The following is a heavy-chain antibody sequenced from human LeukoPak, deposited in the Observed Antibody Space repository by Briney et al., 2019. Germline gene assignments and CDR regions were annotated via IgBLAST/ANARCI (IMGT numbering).Heavy chain of an antibody. V-gene: IGHV3-23*01. CDR2: ISGSGDST. D-gene: IGHD3-10*01. Sequence: GSLRLSCAASGFTFSSYAMSWVRQAPGKGLEWVSVISGSGDSTYYAGSVKGRFTISRDNSKNTLYLQMNSLRVEDTAIYYCANHKSAFEFWGQGTLVTVSS. CDR3: ANHKSAFEF. J-gene: IGHJ4*02. CDR1: GFTFSSYA.